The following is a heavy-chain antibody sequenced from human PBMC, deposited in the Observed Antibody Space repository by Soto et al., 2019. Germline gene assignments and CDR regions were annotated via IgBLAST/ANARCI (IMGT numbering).Heavy chain of an antibody. CDR2: IYHSGST. CDR1: GGSISSSNW. D-gene: IGHD3-22*01. V-gene: IGHV4-4*02. J-gene: IGHJ4*02. CDR3: ARRVTMIESYYFDY. Sequence: KSSETLSLTCAVSGGSISSSNWWSWVRQPPGKGLEWIGEIYHSGSTNYNPSLKSRVTISVDKSKNQFSLKLSSVTAADTAVYYCARRVTMIESYYFDYWGQGTLGTVS.